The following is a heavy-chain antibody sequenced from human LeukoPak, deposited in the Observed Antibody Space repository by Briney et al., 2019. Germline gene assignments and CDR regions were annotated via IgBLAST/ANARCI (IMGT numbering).Heavy chain of an antibody. V-gene: IGHV4-34*01. CDR1: GGSFSGYY. CDR3: ARGPTDFDY. D-gene: IGHD1-1*01. Sequence: SETLSLTCAVYGGSFSGYYWSWIRQPPGKGLEWIGEINHSGSTNYNPSLKSRVTISVDTSKNQSSLKLSSVTAADTAVYYCARGPTDFDYWGQGTLVTVSS. J-gene: IGHJ4*01. CDR2: INHSGST.